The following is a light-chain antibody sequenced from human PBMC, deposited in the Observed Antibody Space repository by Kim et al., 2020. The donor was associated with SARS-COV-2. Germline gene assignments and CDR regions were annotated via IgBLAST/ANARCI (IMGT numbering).Light chain of an antibody. V-gene: IGKV1-27*01. CDR2: TAT. J-gene: IGKJ3*01. CDR1: QGISNH. CDR3: QTITRARLA. Sequence: DIQMTQSTSSLSASIGDRVTITCRASQGISNHLAWYQQKPGEAPKRLIYTATTLQPGVPSRFRGSGSGTDFTFTISSLQPEDVATYYLQTITRARLAFGPGDQVDIK.